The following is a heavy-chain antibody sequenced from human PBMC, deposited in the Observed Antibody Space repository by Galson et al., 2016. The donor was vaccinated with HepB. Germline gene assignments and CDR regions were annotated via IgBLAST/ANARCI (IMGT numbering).Heavy chain of an antibody. V-gene: IGHV3-23*01. D-gene: IGHD3-3*01. CDR2: ISGSGGTT. CDR1: GFTFSSYA. J-gene: IGHJ5*02. CDR3: AKVGPLRFVEWFYNWFDP. Sequence: SLRLSCAASGFTFSSYAMSWVRQAPGKELEWVSVISGSGGTTYYADSVKGRFTISRDNSKSTLYLQMNSLRVEDTALYYCAKVGPLRFVEWFYNWFDPWGQGTLVTVSS.